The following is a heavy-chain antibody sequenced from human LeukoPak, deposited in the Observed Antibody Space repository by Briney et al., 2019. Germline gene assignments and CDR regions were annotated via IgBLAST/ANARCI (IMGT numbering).Heavy chain of an antibody. Sequence: GGSLRLSCAASGFTFSDYYMSWIRQAPGKGLEWVSYISSSGSTIYYADSVKGRFTISRDNAKNSLYLQMNSLRAEDTAVYYCAKDLGVEVVRGVIRIGAFDIWGQGTMVTVSS. CDR3: AKDLGVEVVRGVIRIGAFDI. J-gene: IGHJ3*02. CDR1: GFTFSDYY. D-gene: IGHD3-10*01. V-gene: IGHV3-11*04. CDR2: ISSSGSTI.